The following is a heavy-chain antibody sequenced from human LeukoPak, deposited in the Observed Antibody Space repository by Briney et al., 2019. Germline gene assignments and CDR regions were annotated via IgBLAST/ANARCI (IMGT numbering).Heavy chain of an antibody. CDR3: ARGYCSSTSCYDYDAFDI. J-gene: IGHJ3*02. V-gene: IGHV5-51*01. CDR2: IYPGDSDT. CDR1: GYSFTSYW. D-gene: IGHD2-2*01. Sequence: GESLKISCKGSGYSFTSYWIGWVRQMPGKGLEWMGIIYPGDSDTRYSPSFQGQVTTSADKSISTAYLQWSSLKASDTAMYYCARGYCSSTSCYDYDAFDIWGQGTMVTVSS.